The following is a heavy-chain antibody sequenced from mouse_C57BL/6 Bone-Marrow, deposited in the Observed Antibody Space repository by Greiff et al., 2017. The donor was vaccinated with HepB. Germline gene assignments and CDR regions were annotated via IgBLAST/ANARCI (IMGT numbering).Heavy chain of an antibody. CDR3: ARHNYYGSSLFDY. D-gene: IGHD1-1*01. CDR2: ISSGGSYT. CDR1: GFTFSSYG. V-gene: IGHV5-6*01. Sequence: EVQGVESGGDLVKPGGSLKLSCAASGFTFSSYGMSWVRQTPDKRLEWVATISSGGSYTYYPDSVKGRFTISRDNAKNTLYLQMSSLKSEDTAMYYCARHNYYGSSLFDYWGQGTTLTVSS. J-gene: IGHJ2*01.